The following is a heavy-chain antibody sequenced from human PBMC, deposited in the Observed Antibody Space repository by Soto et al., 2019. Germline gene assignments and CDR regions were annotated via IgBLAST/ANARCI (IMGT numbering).Heavy chain of an antibody. V-gene: IGHV4-61*01. Sequence: SETLSLTCTVSGGSISSSSYYWSWIRQPPGKGLEWIGYIYYSGSTNYNPSLKSRVTISVDTSKNQFSLKLSSVTAADTAVYYCAREVRNWFDPWGQGTLVTVSS. CDR3: AREVRNWFDP. CDR2: IYYSGST. CDR1: GGSISSSSYY. J-gene: IGHJ5*02.